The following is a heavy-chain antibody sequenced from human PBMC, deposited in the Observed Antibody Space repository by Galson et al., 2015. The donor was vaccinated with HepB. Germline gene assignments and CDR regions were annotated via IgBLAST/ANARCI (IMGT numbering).Heavy chain of an antibody. D-gene: IGHD3-10*01. V-gene: IGHV3-53*04. CDR1: GFTVSRIY. CDR3: ARDYYGSGSYPYEAFDI. Sequence: SLRLSCAASGFTVSRIYMSWVRQAPGKGLEWVSVIYSGGTTYYADSVKGRFTISRHNSKNTLYLQMNSLRAEDTAVYYCARDYYGSGSYPYEAFDIWGQGTMLTGSS. CDR2: IYSGGTT. J-gene: IGHJ3*02.